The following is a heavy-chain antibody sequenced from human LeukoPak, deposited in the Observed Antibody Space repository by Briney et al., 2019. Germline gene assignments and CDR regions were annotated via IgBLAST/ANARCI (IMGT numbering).Heavy chain of an antibody. CDR2: ISSSGSTI. V-gene: IGHV3-48*03. CDR3: ARDREMAFDY. J-gene: IGHJ4*02. Sequence: WGSLRLSCAASGFTFSSFEMIWVRQAPGKGLEWVSYISSSGSTIYYADSVKGRFTISRDNAKNSLYLQMNSLRAEDTAVYYCARDREMAFDYWGQGTLVTVSS. CDR1: GFTFSSFE. D-gene: IGHD5-24*01.